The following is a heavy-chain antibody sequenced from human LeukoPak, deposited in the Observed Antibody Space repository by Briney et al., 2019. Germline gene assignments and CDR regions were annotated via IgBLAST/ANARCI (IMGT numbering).Heavy chain of an antibody. CDR1: GFTFSTYE. CDR2: ISSSDNSI. Sequence: GGSLRLSCAASGFTFSTYEFNWVRQAPGKGLEWISYISSSDNSIYYADSVRGRFTVSRDNAKSSVYLQMNSLRAEDTAVYYCARESASCGGDCYDYRGQGILVTVSS. J-gene: IGHJ4*02. D-gene: IGHD2-21*01. V-gene: IGHV3-48*03. CDR3: ARESASCGGDCYDY.